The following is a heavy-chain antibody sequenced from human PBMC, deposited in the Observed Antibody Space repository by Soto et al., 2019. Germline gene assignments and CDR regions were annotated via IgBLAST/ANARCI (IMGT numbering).Heavy chain of an antibody. CDR3: ANILYGSLQY. CDR2: IKGDGNEK. Sequence: PAPSLRLSCATSGFPFSNCWMSWGLPAPGKGLEWVHKIKGDGNEKYYIDSVRSLFTISRDNVKSSLYLQMNGLRADATDVYYCANILYGSLQYWGQGALVTFSS. J-gene: IGHJ4*02. CDR1: GFPFSNCW. V-gene: IGHV3-7*01. D-gene: IGHD4-17*01.